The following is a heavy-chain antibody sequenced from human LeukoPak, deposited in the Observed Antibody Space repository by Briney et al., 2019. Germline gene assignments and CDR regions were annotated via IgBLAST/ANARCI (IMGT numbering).Heavy chain of an antibody. D-gene: IGHD3-22*01. V-gene: IGHV1-18*01. J-gene: IGHJ4*02. CDR2: ISAYNGNT. CDR1: GYTFISYG. CDR3: ARYYDSSGYPDY. Sequence: ASVKVSCKASGYTFISYGISWVRQAPRQGLEWMGWISAYNGNTNYAQKLQGRVTMTTDTSTSTAYMELRSLRSDDTAVYYCARYYDSSGYPDYWGQGTLVTVSS.